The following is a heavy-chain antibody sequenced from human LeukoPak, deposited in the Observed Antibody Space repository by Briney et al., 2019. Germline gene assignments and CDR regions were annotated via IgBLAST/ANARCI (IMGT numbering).Heavy chain of an antibody. D-gene: IGHD5-12*01. CDR2: ISSSSSYI. CDR3: ARDQDIELEWLRLCSY. J-gene: IGHJ4*02. CDR1: GFTFSSYS. Sequence: GGSLRLSCAASGFTFSSYSMNWVRQAPGKGLEWVSSISSSSSYIYYADSVKGRFTISRDNPNNSLYLQMNSLRAEDTAVYYCARDQDIELEWLRLCSYCGQGTLVTVSS. V-gene: IGHV3-21*01.